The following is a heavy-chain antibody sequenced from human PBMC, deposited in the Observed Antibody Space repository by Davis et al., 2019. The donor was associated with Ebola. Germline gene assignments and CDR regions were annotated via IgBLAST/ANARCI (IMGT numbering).Heavy chain of an antibody. J-gene: IGHJ1*01. CDR3: AKSGGDCYSRGDCYFQH. D-gene: IGHD2-21*02. CDR1: GFTFSGYT. Sequence: GESLKISCAASGFTFSGYTMHWVRQAPGKGLEWVASMNSAGSFEYYAESVKGRFTISRDNGKDSLYLQMNSLRAEDTAVYYCAKSGGDCYSRGDCYFQHWGQGTLVSVSS. CDR2: MNSAGSFE. V-gene: IGHV3-21*01.